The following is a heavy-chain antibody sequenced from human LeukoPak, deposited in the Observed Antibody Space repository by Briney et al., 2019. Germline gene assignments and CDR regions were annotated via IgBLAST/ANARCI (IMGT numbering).Heavy chain of an antibody. Sequence: GGSLRLSCAASGFTFGSYSMNWVRQAPGKGLEWVSYISSSGSTIYYADSVKGRFTISRDNAKNSLYLQMNSLRAEDTAVYYCARGGRRNCSGGSCYFGLLDFDYWGQGTLVTVSS. CDR1: GFTFGSYS. V-gene: IGHV3-48*04. CDR2: ISSSGSTI. D-gene: IGHD2-15*01. J-gene: IGHJ4*02. CDR3: ARGGRRNCSGGSCYFGLLDFDY.